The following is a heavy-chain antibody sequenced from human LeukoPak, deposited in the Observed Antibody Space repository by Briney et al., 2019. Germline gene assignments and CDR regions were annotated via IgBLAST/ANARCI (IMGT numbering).Heavy chain of an antibody. Sequence: SETLSLTCTVSGGSISSYYWSWIRQPPGKGLEWIGYIYYNGSANYNPSLKSRVTISVDTSKNQFSLKLSSVTAADTAVYYCARGSIAAAEGSHWFDPWGQGTLVTVSS. CDR1: GGSISSYY. J-gene: IGHJ5*02. CDR2: IYYNGSA. D-gene: IGHD6-13*01. V-gene: IGHV4-59*01. CDR3: ARGSIAAAEGSHWFDP.